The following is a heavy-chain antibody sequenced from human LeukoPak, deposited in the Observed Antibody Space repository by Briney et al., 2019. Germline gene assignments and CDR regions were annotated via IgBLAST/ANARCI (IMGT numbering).Heavy chain of an antibody. CDR3: ARDLSPWETRNPDAFDI. D-gene: IGHD1-14*01. CDR2: IKQDGSEK. Sequence: GGSLRLSCAASGFTFSSYWMSWVRQAPGKGLEWVANIKQDGSEKYYVDSVKGRFTISRDNAKNSLYLQMNSLRAEDTAVYYCARDLSPWETRNPDAFDIWGQGTMVTVSS. J-gene: IGHJ3*02. CDR1: GFTFSSYW. V-gene: IGHV3-7*03.